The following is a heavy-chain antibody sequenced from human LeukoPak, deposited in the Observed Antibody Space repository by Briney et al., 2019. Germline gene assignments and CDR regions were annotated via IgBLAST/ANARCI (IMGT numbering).Heavy chain of an antibody. CDR2: IYSGGST. CDR3: VRDQAGRYYFDY. J-gene: IGHJ4*02. CDR1: GFTVSSNY. D-gene: IGHD6-19*01. Sequence: GGSLRLSCAASGFTVSSNYMSWVRQAPGKGLEWVSVIYSGGSTYYADSVKGRFTISRDNSKNTLYLQMNSLRAEDTAVYYCVRDQAGRYYFDYWGQGTLVTVSS. V-gene: IGHV3-66*02.